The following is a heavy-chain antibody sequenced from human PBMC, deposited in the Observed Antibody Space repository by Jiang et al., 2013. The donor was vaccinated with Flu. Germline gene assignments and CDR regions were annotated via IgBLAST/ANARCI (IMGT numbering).Heavy chain of an antibody. CDR2: IYSGENT. Sequence: PGKGLEWVSVIYSGENTYYADSVKGRFTISRDNSKNTLYLQMNSLRAEDTAVYYCARGRIGGYFDYWGQGTLVTVSS. CDR3: ARGRIGGYFDY. D-gene: IGHD3-3*01. V-gene: IGHV3-53*01. J-gene: IGHJ4*02.